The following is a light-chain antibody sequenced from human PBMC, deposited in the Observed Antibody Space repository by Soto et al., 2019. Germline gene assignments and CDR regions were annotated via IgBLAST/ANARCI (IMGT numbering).Light chain of an antibody. CDR3: HSFAGRSTSV. CDR1: SSDDGSYNL. Sequence: QSALTQPASVSGSPGQSITISCTGTSSDDGSYNLVSWYQQYPGKAPKLMIFEDDERPSGVSNRFSGSKSGNTPSLTISGPQAEKGVEYYCHSFAGRSTSVFGGGTKLPVL. CDR2: EDD. J-gene: IGLJ2*01. V-gene: IGLV2-23*01.